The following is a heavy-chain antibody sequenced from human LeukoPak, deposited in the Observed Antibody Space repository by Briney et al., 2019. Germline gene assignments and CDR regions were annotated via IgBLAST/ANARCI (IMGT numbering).Heavy chain of an antibody. CDR2: ISSSSSYI. V-gene: IGHV3-21*01. CDR1: GFTFSSYS. CDR3: ARDTARYYYYGMDV. D-gene: IGHD2-21*02. Sequence: GGSLRLSCAASGFTFSSYSMNWVRQAPGKGLEWVSSISSSSSYIYYADSVKGRFTIPRDNVKSSLYLQMNSLRAEDTAVYYCARDTARYYYYGMDVWGQGTTVTVPS. J-gene: IGHJ6*02.